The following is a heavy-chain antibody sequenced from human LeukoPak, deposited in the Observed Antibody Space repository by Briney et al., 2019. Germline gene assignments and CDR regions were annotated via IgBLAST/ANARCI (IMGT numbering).Heavy chain of an antibody. CDR2: INQDGSEK. V-gene: IGHV3-7*01. CDR1: GLTFSTYR. J-gene: IGHJ6*03. CDR3: TRVEETATTAAIIRKYSYYYYYMDV. D-gene: IGHD4-11*01. Sequence: PGGSLRLSCAASGLTFSTYRMSWVRQAPGKGLEWVASINQDGSEKHYVDSVKGRFTISRDNAKNSLYLQMSSLRAEDTAVYYCTRVEETATTAAIIRKYSYYYYYMDVWGKGNTVTVSS.